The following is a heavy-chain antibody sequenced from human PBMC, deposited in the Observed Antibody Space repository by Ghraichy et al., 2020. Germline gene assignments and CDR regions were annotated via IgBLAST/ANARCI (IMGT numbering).Heavy chain of an antibody. D-gene: IGHD3-3*01. CDR2: ISYDGSNK. V-gene: IGHV3-30-3*01. CDR3: ARPLDVLRFFYGMDV. J-gene: IGHJ6*02. Sequence: GGSLRLSCAASGFTFSSYAMHWVRQAPGKGLEWVAVISYDGSNKYYADSVKGRFTISRDNSKNTLYLQMNSLRAEDTAVYYCARPLDVLRFFYGMDVWGQGTTVTVSS. CDR1: GFTFSSYA.